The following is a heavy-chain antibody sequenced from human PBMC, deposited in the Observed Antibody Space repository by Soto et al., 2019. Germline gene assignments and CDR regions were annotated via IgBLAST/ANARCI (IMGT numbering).Heavy chain of an antibody. CDR2: ISYDGSNK. Sequence: PGGSLRLSCAASGFTFSSYGMHWVRQAPGKGLEWVAVISYDGSNKYYAVSVKGRFTISRDNSKNTLYLQMNSLRAEDTAVYYCAKGNDFWSGYPDDYYYYYMDVWGKGTTVTVSS. CDR3: AKGNDFWSGYPDDYYYYYMDV. J-gene: IGHJ6*03. V-gene: IGHV3-30*18. CDR1: GFTFSSYG. D-gene: IGHD3-3*01.